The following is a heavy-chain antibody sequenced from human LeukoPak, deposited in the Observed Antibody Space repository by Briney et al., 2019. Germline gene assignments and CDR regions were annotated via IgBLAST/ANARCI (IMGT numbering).Heavy chain of an antibody. Sequence: ASVKVSCKASGYTFTSYDINWVRQATGQGLEWMGWMNPNSGNTGYAQKFQGRVTMTRNTSISTAYMELSSLRSEDTAVYYCARSPSDILTSYYTVYFDYWGQGTLVTVSS. D-gene: IGHD3-9*01. CDR3: ARSPSDILTSYYTVYFDY. CDR1: GYTFTSYD. CDR2: MNPNSGNT. V-gene: IGHV1-8*01. J-gene: IGHJ4*02.